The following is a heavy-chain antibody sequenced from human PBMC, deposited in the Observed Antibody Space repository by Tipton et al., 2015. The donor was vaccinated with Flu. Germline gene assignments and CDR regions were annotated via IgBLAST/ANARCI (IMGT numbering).Heavy chain of an antibody. D-gene: IGHD3-3*01. CDR1: GFPFGSYD. J-gene: IGHJ4*02. CDR2: APYDGSKR. Sequence: SLRLSCVTSGFPFGSYDMNWVRQAPGKGLDWVAVAPYDGSKRVYGDSVKGRFTISRDNFKNTLYLEMNSLTPEDTALYYCARSKDGYNTFDFWGQGTLVTASS. V-gene: IGHV3-30*03. CDR3: ARSKDGYNTFDF.